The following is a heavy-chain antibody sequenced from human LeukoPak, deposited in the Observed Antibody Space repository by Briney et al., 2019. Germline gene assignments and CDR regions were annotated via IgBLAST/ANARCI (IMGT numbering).Heavy chain of an antibody. CDR2: IYYSGST. V-gene: IGHV4-61*08. Sequence: SQTLSLTCTVSGGSISSGDYYWSWIRQPPGKGLEWIGYIYYSGSTNYNPSLKSRVTISVDTSKNQFSLKLSSVTAADTAVYYCARTPVVRGNNWFDPWGQGTLVTVSS. J-gene: IGHJ5*02. D-gene: IGHD3-10*01. CDR3: ARTPVVRGNNWFDP. CDR1: GGSISSGDYY.